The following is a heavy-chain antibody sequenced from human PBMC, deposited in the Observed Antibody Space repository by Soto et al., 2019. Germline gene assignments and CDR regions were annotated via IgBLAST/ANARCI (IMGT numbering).Heavy chain of an antibody. CDR3: VRDSGRSLASVRFDY. CDR2: INPDSGMT. V-gene: IGHV1-2*02. D-gene: IGHD6-19*01. J-gene: IGHJ4*02. Sequence: QVQLVQSGADLRKPGASVKVSCNSSGYSFTGFYIHWVRQAPGQGLEWMGWINPDSGMTKQAQRFQGRVTLTGDTSINTAYMELSGLTSDDTAVYYCVRDSGRSLASVRFDYWGQGTLVIVSS. CDR1: GYSFTGFY.